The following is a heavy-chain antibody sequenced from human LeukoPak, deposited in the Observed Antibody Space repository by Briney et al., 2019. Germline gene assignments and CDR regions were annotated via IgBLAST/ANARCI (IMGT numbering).Heavy chain of an antibody. CDR3: ARYPRTSWWGDYFDY. J-gene: IGHJ4*02. D-gene: IGHD6-13*01. Sequence: SETLSLTCTVSGGSVSSGSYYWSWIRQPPGKGLEWIGYIYYSGSTNYNPSLKSRVTTSVDTSKNQFSLKLSSVTAADTAVYYCARYPRTSWWGDYFDYWGQGTLVTVSS. CDR1: GGSVSSGSYY. V-gene: IGHV4-61*01. CDR2: IYYSGST.